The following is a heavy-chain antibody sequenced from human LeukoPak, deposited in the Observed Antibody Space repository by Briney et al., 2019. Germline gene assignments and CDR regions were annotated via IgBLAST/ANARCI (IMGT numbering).Heavy chain of an antibody. CDR1: GYTFTSYG. CDR2: ISAYNGNT. CDR3: ARGRLDVVVVAATVYFDY. V-gene: IGHV1-18*04. J-gene: IGHJ4*02. Sequence: GASVKVSCTASGYTFTSYGISWVRQAPGQGLEWMGWISAYNGNTNYAQKLQGRVTMTTDTSTSTAYMELRSLRSDDTAVYYCARGRLDVVVVAATVYFDYWGQGTLVTVSS. D-gene: IGHD2-15*01.